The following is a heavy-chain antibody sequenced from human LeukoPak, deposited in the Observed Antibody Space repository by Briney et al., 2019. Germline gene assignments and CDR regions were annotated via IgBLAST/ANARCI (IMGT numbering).Heavy chain of an antibody. Sequence: GASVKVSCKASGGTFSSYAISWVRQAPGQGLEWMGGIIPIFGTANYAQKFQGRVTITADESTSTAYMELSSLRSEDTAVYYCARGYCSSTSCYAGIFWFDPWGQGTLVTVSS. D-gene: IGHD2-2*01. CDR1: GGTFSSYA. V-gene: IGHV1-69*13. J-gene: IGHJ5*02. CDR2: IIPIFGTA. CDR3: ARGYCSSTSCYAGIFWFDP.